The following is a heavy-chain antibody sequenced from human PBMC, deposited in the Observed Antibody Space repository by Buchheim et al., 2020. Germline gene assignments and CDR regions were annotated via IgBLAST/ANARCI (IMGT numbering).Heavy chain of an antibody. J-gene: IGHJ4*02. Sequence: EVQLVESGGGLVQPGGSLRLSCEASGFTASIYWMSWVRQAPGKGLEWVANIKQDGSEKYYVDSVKGRFTISRDNAKNSLYLQMNSLRAGDTAVYYCASHDHYGSGSYEAGGIDFWGQGTL. CDR1: GFTASIYW. V-gene: IGHV3-7*05. CDR3: ASHDHYGSGSYEAGGIDF. CDR2: IKQDGSEK. D-gene: IGHD3-10*01.